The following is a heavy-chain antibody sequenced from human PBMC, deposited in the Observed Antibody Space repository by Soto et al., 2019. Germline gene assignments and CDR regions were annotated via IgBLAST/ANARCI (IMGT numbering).Heavy chain of an antibody. Sequence: EVQLVESGGGLVQPGGSLRLSCAASGFTVSSNYMSWVRQAPGKGLEWVSVIYSGGSTYYADSVKGRFTISRDNSKNTLYLQMNSLRAEDTAVYYCARGSNCSGGSCYPKRGNYFDYWGQETLVTVSS. J-gene: IGHJ4*02. V-gene: IGHV3-66*01. CDR3: ARGSNCSGGSCYPKRGNYFDY. D-gene: IGHD2-15*01. CDR2: IYSGGST. CDR1: GFTVSSNY.